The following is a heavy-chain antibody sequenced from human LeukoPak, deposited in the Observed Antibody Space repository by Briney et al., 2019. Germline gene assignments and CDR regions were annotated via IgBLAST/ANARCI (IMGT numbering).Heavy chain of an antibody. D-gene: IGHD7-27*01. V-gene: IGHV1-24*01. CDR3: ATVRLAGDPWYFDL. J-gene: IGHJ2*01. Sequence: ASVKVSCKVSGYTLTELSMHWVRQAPGKGLERMGGFDPEDGETIYAQKFQGRVTMTEDTSTDTAYMELSSLRSEDTAVYYCATVRLAGDPWYFDLWGRGTLVTVSS. CDR1: GYTLTELS. CDR2: FDPEDGET.